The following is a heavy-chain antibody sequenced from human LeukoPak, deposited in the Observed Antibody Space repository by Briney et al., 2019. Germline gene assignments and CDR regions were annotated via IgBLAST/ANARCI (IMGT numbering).Heavy chain of an antibody. V-gene: IGHV4-39*01. CDR2: IYYSGST. D-gene: IGHD4-17*01. CDR1: GGSISSSSYY. J-gene: IGHJ4*02. Sequence: ASETLSLTCTVSGGSISSSSYYWGWIRQPPGKGLEWIGSIYYSGSTYYNPSLKSRVTISVDTSKNQFSLKLSSVTAADTAVYYCARHGEYGDYVRRLFDYWGQGTLVTVSS. CDR3: ARHGEYGDYVRRLFDY.